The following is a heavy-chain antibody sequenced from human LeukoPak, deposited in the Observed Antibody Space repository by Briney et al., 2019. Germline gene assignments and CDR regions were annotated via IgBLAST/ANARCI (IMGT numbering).Heavy chain of an antibody. V-gene: IGHV3-53*01. CDR2: IYSGGST. Sequence: GGSLRLSCAASGFTVSSNYMSWVRQAPGKGLEWVAVIYSGGSTYYADSVKGRFTISRDNSKNTLYLQMNSLRAEDTAVYYCAIMRSLYFDYWGQGTLVTVSS. CDR3: AIMRSLYFDY. CDR1: GFTVSSNY. D-gene: IGHD3-16*01. J-gene: IGHJ4*02.